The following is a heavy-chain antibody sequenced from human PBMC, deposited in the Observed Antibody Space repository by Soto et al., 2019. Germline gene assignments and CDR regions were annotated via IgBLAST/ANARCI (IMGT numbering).Heavy chain of an antibody. CDR2: IYYSGST. CDR3: ARTDYGAAWYFDL. Sequence: QVQLQESGPGLVKPSETLSLTCTVSGGSISSYYWSWIRQPPGKGLEWIGYIYYSGSTNYNPSLKSRVTISVDTSKNQFSLKLSSVTAADTAVYYCARTDYGAAWYFDLWGRGTLVTVSS. CDR1: GGSISSYY. V-gene: IGHV4-59*01. J-gene: IGHJ2*01. D-gene: IGHD4-17*01.